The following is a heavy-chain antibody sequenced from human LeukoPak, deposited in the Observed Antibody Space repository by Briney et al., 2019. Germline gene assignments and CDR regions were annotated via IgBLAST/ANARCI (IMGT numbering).Heavy chain of an antibody. CDR2: IYYSGST. CDR1: GGSISSGGYY. D-gene: IGHD5-24*01. J-gene: IGHJ4*02. V-gene: IGHV4-31*03. Sequence: SETLSLTCTVSGGSISSGGYYWSWIRQHPGKGLEWIGYIYYSGSTYYNPSLKSRVTISVDTSKNQFSLKLSSVTAADTAVYYCARWHVEMATIGYWGQETLVTVSS. CDR3: ARWHVEMATIGY.